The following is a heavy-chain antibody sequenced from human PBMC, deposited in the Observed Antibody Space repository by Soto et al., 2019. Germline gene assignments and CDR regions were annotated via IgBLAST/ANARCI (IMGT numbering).Heavy chain of an antibody. J-gene: IGHJ1*01. CDR3: ARVSYGDYYFQH. D-gene: IGHD4-17*01. CDR1: GFTFSSYW. Sequence: TGGSLRLSCAASGFTFSSYWMSWVRQAPGRGLEWVANIKQDGSEKYYVDSVKGRFTISRDNAKNSLHLQMNSLRAEDTAVYYCARVSYGDYYFQHWGQGTLVTVSS. V-gene: IGHV3-7*03. CDR2: IKQDGSEK.